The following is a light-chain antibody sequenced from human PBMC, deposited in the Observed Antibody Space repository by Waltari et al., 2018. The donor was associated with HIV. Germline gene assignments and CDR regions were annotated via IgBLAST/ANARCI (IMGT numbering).Light chain of an antibody. Sequence: DIVMTQPPFFLPVSPGEPASISCRSSQSLLHNNGYNYLNWYMQRPGQSPQLLIYLASHRASGVPDRFGGSGSGTDFTLHIKKVEADDVGLYFCMQALEIPLTFGGGTKVEIK. CDR3: MQALEIPLT. CDR2: LAS. V-gene: IGKV2-28*01. J-gene: IGKJ4*01. CDR1: QSLLHNNGYNY.